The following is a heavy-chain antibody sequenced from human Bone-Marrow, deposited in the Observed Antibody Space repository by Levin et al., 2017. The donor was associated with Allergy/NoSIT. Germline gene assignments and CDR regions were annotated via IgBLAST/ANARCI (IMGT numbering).Heavy chain of an antibody. V-gene: IGHV3-30*14. D-gene: IGHD1-26*01. CDR2: ISYGGSNK. CDR1: GFTFSSYA. J-gene: IGHJ4*02. CDR3: ARQYSGSYPIDY. Sequence: GESLKISCAASGFTFSSYAMHWVRQAPGKGLEWVAVISYGGSNKYYADSAKGRFTISRDNSKNTLYLLMNSLRAEDTAVYYCARQYSGSYPIDYWGQGTLVTVSS.